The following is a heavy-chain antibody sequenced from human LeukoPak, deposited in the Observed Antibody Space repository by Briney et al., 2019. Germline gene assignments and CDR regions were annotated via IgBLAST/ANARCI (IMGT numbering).Heavy chain of an antibody. Sequence: GGSLRLSCAVSGFTFDDYAMHWVRQAPGKGLEWVSGISWNSGSIGYADSVKGRFTISRDNAKNSLYLQMNSLRAEDTALYYCANWGFDYWGQGTLVTVSS. CDR1: GFTFDDYA. D-gene: IGHD7-27*01. CDR3: ANWGFDY. J-gene: IGHJ4*02. CDR2: ISWNSGSI. V-gene: IGHV3-9*01.